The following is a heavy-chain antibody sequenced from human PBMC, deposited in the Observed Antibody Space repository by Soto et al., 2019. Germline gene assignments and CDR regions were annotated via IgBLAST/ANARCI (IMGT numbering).Heavy chain of an antibody. CDR2: IYWDDSY. V-gene: IGHV2-5*02. D-gene: IGHD4-17*01. J-gene: IGHJ4*02. CDR3: AHKGYGDYPLDY. CDR1: GFSLSTSGVG. Sequence: QITLKESGPTLVKPTQTLTLTCTFSGFSLSTSGVGVGWIRQPPGKALEWLAVIYWDDSYHYSPSLRIRLTTTTDTSKNQVVLTMTNMDPVDTATYYFAHKGYGDYPLDYWGQGTLVTVSS.